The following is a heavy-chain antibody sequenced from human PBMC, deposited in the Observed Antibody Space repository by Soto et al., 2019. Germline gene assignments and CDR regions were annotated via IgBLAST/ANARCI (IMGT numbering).Heavy chain of an antibody. Sequence: SETLSLTCTVSGGSVNNDSYYWSWIRQPPGKGLEWIGYIYYSGSTKYNPSLKSRVTISVDTSKNQFSLRLSSVTAADTAVYYCARDYWDIVLRFDYWGPGTLVTVSS. CDR3: ARDYWDIVLRFDY. CDR2: IYYSGST. CDR1: GGSVNNDSYY. D-gene: IGHD3-16*02. V-gene: IGHV4-61*01. J-gene: IGHJ4*02.